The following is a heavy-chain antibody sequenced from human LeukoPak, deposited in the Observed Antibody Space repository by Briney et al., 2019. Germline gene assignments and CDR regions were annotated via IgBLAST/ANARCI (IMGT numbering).Heavy chain of an antibody. J-gene: IGHJ4*02. CDR2: INWNGGST. Sequence: PGGSLRLSCAASGFTFDDYGMSWVRQAPGKGLEWVSGINWNGGSTGYADSVKGRFTISRDNAKNSLYLQMNSLRAEDTALYYCARNGAAGTAYYFDYRGQGTLVTVSS. D-gene: IGHD6-13*01. CDR1: GFTFDDYG. CDR3: ARNGAAGTAYYFDY. V-gene: IGHV3-20*04.